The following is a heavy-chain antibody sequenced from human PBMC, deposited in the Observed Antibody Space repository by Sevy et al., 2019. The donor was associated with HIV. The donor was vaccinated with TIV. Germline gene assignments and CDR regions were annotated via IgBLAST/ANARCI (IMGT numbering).Heavy chain of an antibody. CDR3: ARVGDLVESYFDN. Sequence: ASVKVSCKASGGTFSSYAISWVRQAPGQGLEWMGGIIPILAITDYAQKFQGRVSITADKSTNTAYMELSSLRSEDTAVYYCARVGDLVESYFDNRGQGTLVTVSS. D-gene: IGHD3-16*01. V-gene: IGHV1-69*10. CDR1: GGTFSSYA. CDR2: IIPILAIT. J-gene: IGHJ4*02.